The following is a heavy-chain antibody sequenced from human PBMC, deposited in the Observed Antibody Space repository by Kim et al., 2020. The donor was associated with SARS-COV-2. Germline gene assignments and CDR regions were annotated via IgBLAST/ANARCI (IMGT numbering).Heavy chain of an antibody. CDR3: AKHGVFPVDTMVRGVIITANRAFDY. D-gene: IGHD3-10*01. J-gene: IGHJ4*02. V-gene: IGHV3-23*01. Sequence: GGSLRLSCAASGFTFSSYAMSWVRQAPGKGLEWVSAISGSGGSTYYADSVKGRFTISRDNSKNTLYLQMNSLRAEDTAVYYCAKHGVFPVDTMVRGVIITANRAFDYWGQGTLVTVSS. CDR1: GFTFSSYA. CDR2: ISGSGGST.